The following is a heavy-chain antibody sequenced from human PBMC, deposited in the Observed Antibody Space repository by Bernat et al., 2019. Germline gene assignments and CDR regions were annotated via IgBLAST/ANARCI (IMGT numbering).Heavy chain of an antibody. Sequence: QVQLQESGPGLVKPSETLSLTCTVSGGSISSYYWSWIRQPPGKGLEWIGVMYYSGSTNYNPSLKSRVTISVDTSKNQFSPNMRSVTAADTAVYYCVSQRRKWGLLCEADYWGQGTLVTVSS. D-gene: IGHD1-26*01. CDR1: GGSISSYY. V-gene: IGHV4-59*08. CDR2: MYYSGST. CDR3: VSQRRKWGLLCEADY. J-gene: IGHJ4*02.